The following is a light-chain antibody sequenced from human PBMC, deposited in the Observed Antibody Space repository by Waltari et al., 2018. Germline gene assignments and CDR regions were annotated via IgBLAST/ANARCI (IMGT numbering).Light chain of an antibody. CDR2: TAS. V-gene: IGKV1-39*01. CDR3: QQSYSTPVFT. J-gene: IGKJ3*01. Sequence: DIQMTQSPASLPASVGEGVTLTCWASENIRRYLNWYQQKPGKAPKLLIQTASNLQSGVPSRFSGSGSGTDFTLTISSLHPDDFATYFCQQSYSTPVFTFGPGTKVDVK. CDR1: ENIRRY.